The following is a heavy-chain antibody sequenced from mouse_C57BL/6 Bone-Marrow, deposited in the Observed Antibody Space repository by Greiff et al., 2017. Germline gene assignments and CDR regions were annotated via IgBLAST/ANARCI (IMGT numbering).Heavy chain of an antibody. CDR3: ARNAMDY. CDR2: IYPGSGNT. J-gene: IGHJ4*01. V-gene: IGHV1-76*01. Sequence: QVQLQQSGAELVRPGASVKLSCKASGYTFTDYYINWVKQRPGQGLEWIARIYPGSGNTSYNEKYTGKATLTAEKNSSTAYMQLSSLTSEDSAVYYCARNAMDYWGQGTSVTVSS. CDR1: GYTFTDYY.